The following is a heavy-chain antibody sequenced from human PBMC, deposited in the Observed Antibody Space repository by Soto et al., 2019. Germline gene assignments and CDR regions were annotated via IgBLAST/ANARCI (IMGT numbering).Heavy chain of an antibody. Sequence: QVQLQESGPGLVQPSQTLSLTCTVSGGSISSDYYHWSWIRQHPGKGLEWIGHISYRGSTYYNPSLKGRVIVSVDTSESQFSLRLTSVTAADTAVYYCARVPDSSSWSRFDPWGQGTLVTVSS. CDR3: ARVPDSSSWSRFDP. V-gene: IGHV4-31*03. CDR1: GGSISSDYYH. J-gene: IGHJ5*02. D-gene: IGHD6-13*01. CDR2: ISYRGST.